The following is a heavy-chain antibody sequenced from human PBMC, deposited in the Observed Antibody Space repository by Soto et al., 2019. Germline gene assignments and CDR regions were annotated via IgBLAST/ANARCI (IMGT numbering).Heavy chain of an antibody. CDR1: GFSFRNYA. J-gene: IGHJ4*02. CDR2: ISGSGGTI. D-gene: IGHD6-13*01. CDR3: AKQVTSGTALYDY. V-gene: IGHV3-23*01. Sequence: EVQLLESGGDLVQPGGSLRLSCAASGFSFRNYAMGWARQAPGKGLEWVSVISGSGGTIYYADSVKGRFTFSRDNSKNTLYLQMHSLRAEDTAVYYCAKQVTSGTALYDYWGQGSLVTVSS.